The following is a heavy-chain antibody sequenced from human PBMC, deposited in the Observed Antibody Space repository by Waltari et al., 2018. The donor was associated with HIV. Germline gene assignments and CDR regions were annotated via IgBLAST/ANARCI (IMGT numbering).Heavy chain of an antibody. V-gene: IGHV1-46*01. CDR3: ARAGLRGLIQDFDI. J-gene: IGHJ4*02. D-gene: IGHD2-21*02. CDR2: ISAGDGDA. Sequence: QVQLIQPEIEIRKPGTSVRLSCRASGFLLADHYMHWVRQGPRQTFEWMVIISAGDGDAHSAQKFQDRLTLTRDLFTGSLYMDLMSLKSDDTSVYFCARAGLRGLIQDFDIWGQGTQLIVSS. CDR1: GFLLADHY.